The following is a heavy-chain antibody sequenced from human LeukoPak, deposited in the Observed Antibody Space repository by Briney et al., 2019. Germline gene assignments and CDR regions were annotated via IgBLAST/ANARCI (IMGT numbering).Heavy chain of an antibody. CDR2: IIPAVITA. CDR3: TRASGEYCSGPRCYGYRDGFDV. D-gene: IGHD2-2*01. CDR1: GGSFSDYA. V-gene: IGHV1-69*05. Sequence: GASVKVSCKASGGSFSDYAIRWVRQAPGEGLDWMGGIIPAVITADYAQKFQGRVTITTDESTSTAYMELSSLRSEDTAVYYCTRASGEYCSGPRCYGYRDGFDVWGQGTMVTVSS. J-gene: IGHJ3*01.